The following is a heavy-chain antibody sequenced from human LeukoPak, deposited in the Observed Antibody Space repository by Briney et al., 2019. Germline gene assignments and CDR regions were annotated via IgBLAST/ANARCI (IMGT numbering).Heavy chain of an antibody. Sequence: SETLSLTCGVSGGSMSSSSYYWGWIRQPPGKGLEWIGSIYYSGSTYYNPSLKSRVTISVDSSKNQFSLQLNSVTPEGTAVYYCARLSGSYFDFDYWGQGTLVTVSS. CDR3: ARLSGSYFDFDY. V-gene: IGHV4-39*01. CDR1: GGSMSSSSYY. J-gene: IGHJ4*02. D-gene: IGHD1-26*01. CDR2: IYYSGST.